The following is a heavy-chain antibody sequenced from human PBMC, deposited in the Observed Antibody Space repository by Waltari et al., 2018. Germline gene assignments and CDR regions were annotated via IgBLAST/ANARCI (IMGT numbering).Heavy chain of an antibody. CDR1: GYTLTELS. CDR3: ATPSPDYGDYVGYFDL. D-gene: IGHD4-17*01. CDR2: FDPEDGET. V-gene: IGHV1-24*01. Sequence: QVQLVQSGAEVKKPGASVKVSCKVSGYTLTELSMHWVRQAPGKGLEWMGGFDPEDGETIYAQKFQGRVTMTEDTSTDTAYMELSSLRSEDTAVYYCATPSPDYGDYVGYFDLWGRDTLVTVSS. J-gene: IGHJ2*01.